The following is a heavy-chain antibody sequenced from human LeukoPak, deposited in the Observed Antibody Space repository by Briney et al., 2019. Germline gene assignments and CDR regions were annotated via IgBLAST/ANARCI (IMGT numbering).Heavy chain of an antibody. D-gene: IGHD6-13*01. CDR1: GGSISSYY. Sequence: SETLSLTCIVSGGSISSYYWSWIRQPPGKGLEWIGYIYYSGTTNYNPSLKSRVTISVDTSKNQFSLKLSSVTAADTAVYYCARGVYIAAAQYACWGQGTLVTVSS. CDR2: IYYSGTT. V-gene: IGHV4-59*01. J-gene: IGHJ4*02. CDR3: ARGVYIAAAQYAC.